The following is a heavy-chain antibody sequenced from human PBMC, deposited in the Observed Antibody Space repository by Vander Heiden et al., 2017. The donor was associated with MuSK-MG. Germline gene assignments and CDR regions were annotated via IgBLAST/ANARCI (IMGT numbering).Heavy chain of an antibody. J-gene: IGHJ4*02. D-gene: IGHD3-22*01. CDR3: ARLHDSSGYFSDY. Sequence: QVQLQQWGAGLLKPSETLSLTCAVYGGSFSGYYWSWIRQPPGKGLEWIGEINHSGSTNYNPSLKSRVTISVDTSKNQFSLKLSSVTAADTAVYYCARLHDSSGYFSDYWGQGTLVTVSS. V-gene: IGHV4-34*01. CDR2: INHSGST. CDR1: GGSFSGYY.